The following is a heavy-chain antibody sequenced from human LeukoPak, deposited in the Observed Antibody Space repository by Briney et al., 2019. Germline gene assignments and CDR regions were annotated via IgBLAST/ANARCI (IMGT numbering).Heavy chain of an antibody. V-gene: IGHV4-34*01. CDR2: INHSGST. D-gene: IGHD5-18*01. CDR1: GGSFSGYY. CDR3: ATLRRRGYSYGFVY. J-gene: IGHJ4*02. Sequence: SETLSLTCAVYGGSFSGYYWSWIRQPPGKGLEWIGEINHSGSTNYNPSLKSRVTISVDTSKNQFSLKLSSVTAADTAVYYCATLRRRGYSYGFVYWGQGTLVTVSS.